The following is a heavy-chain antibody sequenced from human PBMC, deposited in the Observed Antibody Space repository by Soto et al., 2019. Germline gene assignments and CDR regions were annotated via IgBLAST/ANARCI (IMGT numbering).Heavy chain of an antibody. D-gene: IGHD2-8*01. V-gene: IGHV1-3*01. CDR1: GYTFTSYA. CDR3: ARVSGPDCTNGVCYSNWFDP. Sequence: ASVKVSCKASGYTFTSYAMHLVRQAPGQRLEWMGWINAGNGNTKYSQKFQGRVTITRDTSASTAYMELSSLRSEDTAVYYCARVSGPDCTNGVCYSNWFDPWGQGTLVTVSS. J-gene: IGHJ5*02. CDR2: INAGNGNT.